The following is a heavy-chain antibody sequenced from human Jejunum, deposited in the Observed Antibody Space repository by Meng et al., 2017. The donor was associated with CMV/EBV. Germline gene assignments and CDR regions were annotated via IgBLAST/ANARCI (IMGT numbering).Heavy chain of an antibody. D-gene: IGHD4-17*01. CDR3: ARAIDYGDPNWFDP. J-gene: IGHJ5*02. CDR1: GFTFTSYS. V-gene: IGHV3-21*01. Sequence: SGFTFTSYSISWVRQAPGKGLEWLSYISGGSTYIYHAASVKGRFTISRDNAKNSVYLQMNSLRAEDTAVYYCARAIDYGDPNWFDPWGQGTLVTVSS. CDR2: ISGGSTYI.